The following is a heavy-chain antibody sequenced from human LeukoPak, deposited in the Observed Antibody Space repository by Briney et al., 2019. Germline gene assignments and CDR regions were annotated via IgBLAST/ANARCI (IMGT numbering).Heavy chain of an antibody. CDR2: ISGSGGST. V-gene: IGHV3-23*01. J-gene: IGHJ6*03. Sequence: GGSLRLSCAASGFSFSSHGMSWVRQAPGKGLEWVSAISGSGGSTYYADPVKGRFTISRDNSKNTLYLQMNSLRAEDTAVYYCAKWAGYDILTGYYYYFYYMDVWSEETTVTISS. CDR1: GFSFSSHG. D-gene: IGHD3-9*01. CDR3: AKWAGYDILTGYYYYFYYMDV.